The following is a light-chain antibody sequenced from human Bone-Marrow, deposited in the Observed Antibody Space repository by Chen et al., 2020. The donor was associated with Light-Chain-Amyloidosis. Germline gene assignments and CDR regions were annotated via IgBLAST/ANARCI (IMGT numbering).Light chain of an antibody. CDR2: EVT. V-gene: IGLV2-14*01. Sequence: QSALTQPASVSGSPGQSSTISCTGTRSDVGGDNHVSWYQQHPDKAPKLMIYEVTKRPSWVPDGFSGSKADNTASLTISGLQTEDEADYFCSSYTITNTLGFGSGTRVTVL. CDR3: SSYTITNTLG. J-gene: IGLJ1*01. CDR1: RSDVGGDNH.